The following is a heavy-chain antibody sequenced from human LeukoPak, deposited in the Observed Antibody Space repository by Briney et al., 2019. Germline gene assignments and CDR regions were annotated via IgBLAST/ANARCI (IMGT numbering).Heavy chain of an antibody. CDR1: GFTFSSHS. CDR3: AKFFAPSGGASGWTWAIEC. J-gene: IGHJ4*02. D-gene: IGHD6-25*01. Sequence: GGSLRLSCAASGFTFSSHSMNWVRQAPGKGLEWVAAISGSGDTTYYAEFAKGRFTISRDNSKNTLYVQMNSLRAEDTAVYYCAKFFAPSGGASGWTWAIECWGQGTLVTVSS. CDR2: ISGSGDTT. V-gene: IGHV3-23*01.